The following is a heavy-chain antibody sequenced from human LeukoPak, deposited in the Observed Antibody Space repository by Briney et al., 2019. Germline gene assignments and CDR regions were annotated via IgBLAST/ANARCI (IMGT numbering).Heavy chain of an antibody. CDR3: ARSSSDIVVVPAANYYYYYYGMDV. V-gene: IGHV1-69*01. J-gene: IGHJ6*02. Sequence: SVKVSCKASGGTFSSYAISWVRQAPGQGLEWMGGIIPIFGTANYAQKFQGGVTITADESTSTAYMELSSLRSEDTAVYYCARSSSDIVVVPAANYYYYYYGMDVWGQGTTVTVSS. CDR2: IIPIFGTA. D-gene: IGHD2-2*01. CDR1: GGTFSSYA.